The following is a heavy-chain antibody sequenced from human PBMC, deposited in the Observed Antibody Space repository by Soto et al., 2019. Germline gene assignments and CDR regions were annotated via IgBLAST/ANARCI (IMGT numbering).Heavy chain of an antibody. V-gene: IGHV3-23*01. J-gene: IGHJ5*02. D-gene: IGHD2-21*02. Sequence: GGSLRLSCAASGFTFSSYAMNWVRQAPGKGLEWVSTISGSGGNIFYRDSVKGRFTISRDNSENTLYLQMNSLRAEDTAVYFCAKGSRVTNRPTVDWFDPWGQGTLVTVSS. CDR1: GFTFSSYA. CDR3: AKGSRVTNRPTVDWFDP. CDR2: ISGSGGNI.